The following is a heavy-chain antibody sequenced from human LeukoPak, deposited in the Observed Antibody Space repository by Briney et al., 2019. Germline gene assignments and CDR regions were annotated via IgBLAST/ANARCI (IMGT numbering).Heavy chain of an antibody. J-gene: IGHJ3*02. V-gene: IGHV3-23*01. Sequence: GGSLRLSCAASGFTFSSYAMSWVRQAPGKGLEWVSAISGSGGSTYYADSVKGRFTISRDNAKNSLYLQMNSLRAEDTAVYYCARKLYSDNSHDAFDIWGQGTMVIVSS. CDR3: ARKLYSDNSHDAFDI. D-gene: IGHD1-26*01. CDR2: ISGSGGST. CDR1: GFTFSSYA.